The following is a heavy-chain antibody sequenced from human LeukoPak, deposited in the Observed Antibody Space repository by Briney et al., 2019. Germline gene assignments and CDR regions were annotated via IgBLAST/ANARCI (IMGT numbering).Heavy chain of an antibody. CDR1: KFTFSDYN. CDR3: ARSYCSGGSCYSYYYYGMDV. CDR2: ISSIRNYI. D-gene: IGHD2-15*01. J-gene: IGHJ6*02. V-gene: IGHV3-21*01. Sequence: PGGSLRLSCAASKFTFSDYNMSWVRQAPGKGLEWVSSISSIRNYIYYADSVKGRFTISRDNAKNSLYLQMNSLRAEDTAVYYCARSYCSGGSCYSYYYYGMDVWGQGTTVTVSS.